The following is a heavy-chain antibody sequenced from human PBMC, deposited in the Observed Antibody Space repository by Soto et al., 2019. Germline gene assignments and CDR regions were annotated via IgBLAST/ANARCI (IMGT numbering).Heavy chain of an antibody. CDR3: ARNVPVTTLGY. J-gene: IGHJ4*02. CDR2: IYSTGNT. Sequence: EVKLVESGGGLVQPGGSLRLSCAASGVTVSNNYLPWARQAPGKGLELVSSIYSTGNTFYADSVKGRFTISRDNSKNTLYLQMNSLRVEDTAVYYCARNVPVTTLGYWGQGTLVTVSS. D-gene: IGHD4-17*01. CDR1: GVTVSNNY. V-gene: IGHV3-66*01.